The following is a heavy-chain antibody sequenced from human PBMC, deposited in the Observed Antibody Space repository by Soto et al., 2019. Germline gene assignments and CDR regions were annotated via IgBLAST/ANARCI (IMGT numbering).Heavy chain of an antibody. D-gene: IGHD3-22*01. V-gene: IGHV3-21*01. Sequence: GGSLRLSCAASGFTFSSYSMNWVRQAPGKGLEWVSSISSSSSYIYYADSVKGRFTISRDNAKNSLYLQMNSLRAEDTAVYYSASVQYYYDSSVTPWDAFDIWGQGTMVTVSS. CDR1: GFTFSSYS. J-gene: IGHJ3*02. CDR2: ISSSSSYI. CDR3: ASVQYYYDSSVTPWDAFDI.